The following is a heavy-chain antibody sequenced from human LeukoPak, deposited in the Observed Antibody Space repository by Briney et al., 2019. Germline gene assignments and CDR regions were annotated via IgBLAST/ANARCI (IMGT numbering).Heavy chain of an antibody. CDR2: IGGTGEA. CDR3: ARGGGLDV. Sequence: GGSLRLSCAASGFIFSDFAMNWVRQAPGKGLEWVAHIGGTGEAYFTDSVRGRFTISRDNSKNTLSLQMSNLRAEDTAVYFCARGGGLDVWGQGATVTVSS. D-gene: IGHD3-16*01. CDR1: GFIFSDFA. J-gene: IGHJ6*02. V-gene: IGHV3-23*01.